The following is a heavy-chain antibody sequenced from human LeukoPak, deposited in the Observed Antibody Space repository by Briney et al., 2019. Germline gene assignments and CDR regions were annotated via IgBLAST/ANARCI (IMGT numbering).Heavy chain of an antibody. Sequence: GGSLRLSCAASGFTFSSYVMHWVRQAPGKGLEWVAVIWDDGSNKYYADSVKGRFTISRDNSKNTLYLQMNSLRAEDTAVYYCARATSSGSFPMGWWGQGTLVTVSS. CDR3: ARATSSGSFPMGW. CDR1: GFTFSSYV. D-gene: IGHD1-26*01. J-gene: IGHJ4*02. CDR2: IWDDGSNK. V-gene: IGHV3-33*08.